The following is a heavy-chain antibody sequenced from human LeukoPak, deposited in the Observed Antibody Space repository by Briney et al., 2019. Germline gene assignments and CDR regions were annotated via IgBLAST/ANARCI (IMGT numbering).Heavy chain of an antibody. V-gene: IGHV3-21*01. J-gene: IGHJ4*02. CDR1: GVTFSSYS. D-gene: IGHD3-22*01. CDR2: ISSSSSYI. CDR3: ASGYDSSGYYYNY. Sequence: PGGSLRLSCAASGVTFSSYSMNWVRQAPGKGLEWVSSISSSSSYIYYADSVKGRFTISRDNAKNSLYLQMNSLRAEDTAVYYCASGYDSSGYYYNYWGQGTLVTVSS.